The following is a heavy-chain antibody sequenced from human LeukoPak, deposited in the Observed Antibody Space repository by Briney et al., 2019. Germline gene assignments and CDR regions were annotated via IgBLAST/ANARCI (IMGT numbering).Heavy chain of an antibody. Sequence: PGGSLRLSCAASGFTFSSYGMHWVRQPPGKGLVWVSRINSDGSSTTYADSVKGRFTISRDNAKNTLYLQMNSLRAEDTAVYYCARDPRYCSGGSCYSWFDPWGQGTLVTVSS. CDR3: ARDPRYCSGGSCYSWFDP. D-gene: IGHD2-15*01. V-gene: IGHV3-74*01. CDR2: INSDGSST. J-gene: IGHJ5*02. CDR1: GFTFSSYG.